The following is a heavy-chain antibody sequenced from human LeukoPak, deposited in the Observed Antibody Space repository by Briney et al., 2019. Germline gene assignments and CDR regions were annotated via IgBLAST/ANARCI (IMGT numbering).Heavy chain of an antibody. CDR2: IYYSGST. D-gene: IGHD3-16*01. V-gene: IGHV4-59*12. J-gene: IGHJ6*03. CDR1: GGSISSYY. Sequence: SETLSLTCTVSGGSISSYYWSWIRQPPGKGLEWIGYIYYSGSTNYNPSLKSRVTISVDRSKNQFSLKLTSVTAADTAVYYCAKAIGRVVISYYYMDVWGKGTTVTVSS. CDR3: AKAIGRVVISYYYMDV.